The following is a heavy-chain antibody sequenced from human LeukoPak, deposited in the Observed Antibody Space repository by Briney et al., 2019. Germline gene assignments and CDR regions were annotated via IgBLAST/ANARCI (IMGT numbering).Heavy chain of an antibody. D-gene: IGHD3-16*01. Sequence: GGSLRLSCAASGFTFTTYWMHWVRQAPGKGLFWVSRINGDGSSSNYADSVKGRFTISRDNARNTLYLQMNSLRAEDTALYYCARTSPTSHFDFWGQGTLVTVSS. V-gene: IGHV3-74*01. CDR3: ARTSPTSHFDF. J-gene: IGHJ4*02. CDR2: INGDGSSS. CDR1: GFTFTTYW.